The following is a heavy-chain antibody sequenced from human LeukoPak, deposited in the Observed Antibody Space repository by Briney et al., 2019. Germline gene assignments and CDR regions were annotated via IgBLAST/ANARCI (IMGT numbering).Heavy chain of an antibody. CDR1: GYTFTSYD. D-gene: IGHD4-11*01. V-gene: IGHV1-8*01. Sequence: ASVKVSCKASGYTFTSYDINWVRQATGQGLEWMGWMNPDSGNTGYAQKFQGRVTMTRNTSISTAYMDLSSLRSEDPAVYYCASRSLSSNYLSAPWGQGTLVTVSS. CDR2: MNPDSGNT. J-gene: IGHJ5*02. CDR3: ASRSLSSNYLSAP.